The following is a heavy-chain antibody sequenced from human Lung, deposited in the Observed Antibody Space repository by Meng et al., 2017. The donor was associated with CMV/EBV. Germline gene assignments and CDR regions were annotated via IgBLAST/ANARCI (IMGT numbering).Heavy chain of an antibody. Sequence: SGGPFSSYAISWVRQAPGQGLEWMGGIIPIFGTANYAQKFQGRVTITTDESTSTAYMELSSLRSEDTAVYYCARRMDDYSNYNWFDPWGQGTLVTVSS. J-gene: IGHJ5*02. CDR3: ARRMDDYSNYNWFDP. CDR1: GGPFSSYA. V-gene: IGHV1-69*05. D-gene: IGHD4-11*01. CDR2: IIPIFGTA.